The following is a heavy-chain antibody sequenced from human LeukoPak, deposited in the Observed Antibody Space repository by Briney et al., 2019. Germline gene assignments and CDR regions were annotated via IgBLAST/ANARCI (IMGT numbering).Heavy chain of an antibody. J-gene: IGHJ3*02. CDR3: AREEHYDGSGWGAFPI. V-gene: IGHV3-48*04. D-gene: IGHD3-22*01. CDR1: GFTFSRHG. Sequence: GGSLRLSCVASGFTFSRHGMNWVRQAPGKGLEWVSYISTSGTRYYADSVKGRFTISRDNAKNSLYLQMNSLRAEDTAVYYCAREEHYDGSGWGAFPIWGQGTMLTVSS. CDR2: ISTSGTR.